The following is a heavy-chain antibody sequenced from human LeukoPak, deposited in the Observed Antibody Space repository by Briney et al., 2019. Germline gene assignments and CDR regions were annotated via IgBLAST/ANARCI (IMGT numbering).Heavy chain of an antibody. CDR3: AKDRTIGAAGYFDY. D-gene: IGHD6-13*01. Sequence: GESLRLSCAASGFTFSSYWMSWVRQAPGKGLEWVANIKQDGSEKYYVDSVKGRFTFSRDNAKNSLYLQMNSLRVEDTALYYCAKDRTIGAAGYFDYWGQGTLVTVSS. J-gene: IGHJ4*02. V-gene: IGHV3-7*03. CDR2: IKQDGSEK. CDR1: GFTFSSYW.